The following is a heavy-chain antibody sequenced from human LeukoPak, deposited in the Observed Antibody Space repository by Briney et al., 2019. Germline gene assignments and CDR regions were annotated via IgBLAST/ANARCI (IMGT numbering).Heavy chain of an antibody. J-gene: IGHJ5*02. CDR3: ARGSMACSSTSCYYGGHWFDP. CDR2: INPNSGGT. V-gene: IGHV1-2*02. D-gene: IGHD2-2*01. CDR1: GYTFTGYY. Sequence: ASVKVSCKASGYTFTGYYMHWVRQAPGQGLAWMGWINPNSGGTNYAQKFQGRVTMTRDTSISTAYMELSRLRSDDTAVYYCARGSMACSSTSCYYGGHWFDPWGQGTLVTVSS.